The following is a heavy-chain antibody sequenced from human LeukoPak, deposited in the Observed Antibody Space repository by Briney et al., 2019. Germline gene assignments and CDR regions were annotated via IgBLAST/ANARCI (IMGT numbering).Heavy chain of an antibody. CDR3: AKELYTYSYHYGMDV. D-gene: IGHD2-2*02. CDR2: ISYDGSNK. V-gene: IGHV3-30*18. Sequence: PGGSLRLSCAASGFTLSSYGLHCVPDAPGKGLECGAVISYDGSNKYYADSAKGRFTISRDNSKNTLYLQMNSPRAEATAVYYCAKELYTYSYHYGMDVWGQGTTVTVSS. J-gene: IGHJ6*02. CDR1: GFTLSSYG.